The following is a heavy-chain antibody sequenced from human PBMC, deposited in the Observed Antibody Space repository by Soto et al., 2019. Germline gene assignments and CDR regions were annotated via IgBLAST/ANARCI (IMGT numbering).Heavy chain of an antibody. J-gene: IGHJ4*02. CDR1: GFTFSSYS. CDR3: ARDLVGATWSY. CDR2: ISSSSSYI. Sequence: PGGSLRLSCAASGFTFSSYSMNWVRQAPGKGLEWVSSISSSSSYIYYADSVKGRFTISRDNAMNSLYLQMNSLRAEDTAVYYCARDLVGATWSYWGQGTLVTVSS. D-gene: IGHD1-26*01. V-gene: IGHV3-21*01.